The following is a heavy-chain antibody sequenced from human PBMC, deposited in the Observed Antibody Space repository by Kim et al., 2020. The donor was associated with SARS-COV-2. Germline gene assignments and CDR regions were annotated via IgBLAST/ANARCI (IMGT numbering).Heavy chain of an antibody. CDR1: GGSFSGYY. J-gene: IGHJ4*02. CDR2: INHSGST. CDR3: ARELRGSGSSDY. D-gene: IGHD3-10*01. V-gene: IGHV4-34*01. Sequence: SETLSLTCAVYGGSFSGYYWSWIRQPPGKGLEWIGEINHSGSTNYNPSLKSRVTISVDTSKNQFSLKLSSVTAADTAVYYCARELRGSGSSDYWGQGTLVTVSS.